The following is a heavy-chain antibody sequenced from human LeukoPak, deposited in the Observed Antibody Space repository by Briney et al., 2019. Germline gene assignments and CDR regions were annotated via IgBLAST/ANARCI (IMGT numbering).Heavy chain of an antibody. J-gene: IGHJ3*02. CDR3: ARDSPETSDVFDI. D-gene: IGHD1-14*01. V-gene: IGHV4-61*02. Sequence: SETLSLTCTVSGGSISSGSYYWSWIRQPARKGLEWIGRIHTSGSTNYNPSPKSRVTISLDTSKNQFSLKLSSVTAADTAVYYCARDSPETSDVFDIWGQGTMVTVSS. CDR2: IHTSGST. CDR1: GGSISSGSYY.